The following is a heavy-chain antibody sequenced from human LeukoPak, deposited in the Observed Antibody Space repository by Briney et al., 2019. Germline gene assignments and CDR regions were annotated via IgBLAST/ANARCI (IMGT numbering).Heavy chain of an antibody. CDR1: GFIFSGSW. J-gene: IGHJ4*02. V-gene: IGHV3-7*03. D-gene: IGHD2-15*01. Sequence: GGSLRLSCTASGFIFSGSWMAWIRQAPGKGLEWVAIIKKDGSEKYYVDSMKGRFTISRDNAKNSLFLQMNSLRAEDTAIYYCTTDTWYSAGHWGPGTLVTVSS. CDR3: TTDTWYSAGH. CDR2: IKKDGSEK.